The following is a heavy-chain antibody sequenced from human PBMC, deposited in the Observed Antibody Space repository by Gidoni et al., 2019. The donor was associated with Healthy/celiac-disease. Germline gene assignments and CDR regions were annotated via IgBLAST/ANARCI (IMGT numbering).Heavy chain of an antibody. V-gene: IGHV3-30*18. CDR2: ISYDGSNK. CDR3: AKDRRRGGYCSSTSCYTFDY. D-gene: IGHD2-2*02. J-gene: IGHJ4*02. Sequence: QVQLVESGGGVVQPGRSLRLSCAASGFTFSSYGMHWVRQAPGKGLEWVAVISYDGSNKYYADSVKGRFTISRDNSKNTLYLQMNSLRAEDTAVYYCAKDRRRGGYCSSTSCYTFDYWGQGTLVTVSS. CDR1: GFTFSSYG.